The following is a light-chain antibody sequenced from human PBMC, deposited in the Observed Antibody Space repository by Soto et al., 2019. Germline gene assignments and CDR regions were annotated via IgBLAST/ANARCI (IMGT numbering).Light chain of an antibody. CDR3: QQYNNWPIT. J-gene: IGKJ5*01. CDR2: GAS. Sequence: VMTQAPATLSVSPGERATHSCRASQTINNNVAWYQLKDGQVPRLVIYGASTRATDIPARFSGSGSGTEFTLTISSLQSEDFEIYYCQQYNNWPITFGQGTRLEI. V-gene: IGKV3-15*01. CDR1: QTINNN.